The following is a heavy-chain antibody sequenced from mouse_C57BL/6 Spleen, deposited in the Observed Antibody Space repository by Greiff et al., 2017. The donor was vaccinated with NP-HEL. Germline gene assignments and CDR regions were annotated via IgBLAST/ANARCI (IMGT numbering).Heavy chain of an antibody. J-gene: IGHJ2*01. CDR3: TRDLGYDGRGFDY. CDR1: GFTFSSYA. CDR2: ISSGGDYI. Sequence: EVQLVESGEGLVKPGGSLKLSCAASGFTFSSYAMSWVRQTPEKRLEWVAYISSGGDYIYYADTVKGRFPISRDNARNTLYLQMSRLKSEDTAMYYCTRDLGYDGRGFDYWGQGTTLTVSS. D-gene: IGHD2-2*01. V-gene: IGHV5-9-1*02.